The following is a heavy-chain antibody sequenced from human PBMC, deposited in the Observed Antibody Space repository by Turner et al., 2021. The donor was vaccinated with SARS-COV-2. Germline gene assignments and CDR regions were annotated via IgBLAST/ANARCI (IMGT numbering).Heavy chain of an antibody. CDR2: IIPILGIA. J-gene: IGHJ3*02. V-gene: IGHV1-69*04. D-gene: IGHD5-12*01. Sequence: HVQLVQSGAEVKKPGSSVKFSCKASGGTFSSYPISWVRQAPGQGLEWMGRIIPILGIANYAQKFQGRVTITADKSTSTAYMELSSLRSEDTAVYYCATCRDGYNWGAFHIWGQGTMVTVSS. CDR1: GGTFSSYP. CDR3: ATCRDGYNWGAFHI.